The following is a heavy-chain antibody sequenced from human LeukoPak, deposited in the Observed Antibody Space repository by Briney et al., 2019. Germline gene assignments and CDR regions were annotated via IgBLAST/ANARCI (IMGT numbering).Heavy chain of an antibody. CDR1: GGSISSGDYY. CDR3: ARGLDCGGDCYSGGYWFDP. D-gene: IGHD2-21*02. Sequence: PSETLPLTCTVSGGSISSGDYYWSWIRQPPGKGLEWIGYIYYSGSTYYNPSLKSRVTISADTSKNQFSLKLSSVTAADTAVYYCARGLDCGGDCYSGGYWFDPWGQGTLVTVSS. CDR2: IYYSGST. V-gene: IGHV4-30-4*01. J-gene: IGHJ5*02.